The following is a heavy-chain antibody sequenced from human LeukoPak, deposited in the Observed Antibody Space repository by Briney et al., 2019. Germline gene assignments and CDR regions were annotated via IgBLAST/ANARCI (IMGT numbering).Heavy chain of an antibody. V-gene: IGHV1-46*01. Sequence: ASVKVSCKASGYTFTSYYMHWVRQAPGQGLEWMGIINPSGGSTSYAQKFQGRVTMTRDTSTSTVYMELSSLRSEDTAVYYCARDYYYGSGSPAHPVDYWGQGTLVTVSS. CDR3: ARDYYYGSGSPAHPVDY. D-gene: IGHD3-10*01. J-gene: IGHJ4*02. CDR1: GYTFTSYY. CDR2: INPSGGST.